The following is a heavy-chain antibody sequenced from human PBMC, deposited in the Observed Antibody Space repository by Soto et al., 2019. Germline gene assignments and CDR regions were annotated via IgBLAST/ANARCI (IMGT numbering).Heavy chain of an antibody. CDR3: AKTYYDYLWGPYPPPLLDY. CDR1: GFTFTSYA. Sequence: GGSLRLSCAASGFTFTSYAMSWVRQAPGKGLEWVSTISVSGGTTYYADSVKGRFTISRDNSKNTLYLQMNSLTVEDTAVYYCAKTYYDYLWGPYPPPLLDYWGQGTLVTVSS. V-gene: IGHV3-23*01. CDR2: ISVSGGTT. J-gene: IGHJ4*02. D-gene: IGHD3-16*01.